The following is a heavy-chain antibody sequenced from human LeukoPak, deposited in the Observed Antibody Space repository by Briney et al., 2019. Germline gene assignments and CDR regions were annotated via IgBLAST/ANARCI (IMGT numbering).Heavy chain of an antibody. D-gene: IGHD3-3*01. J-gene: IGHJ4*02. CDR3: AKGLAYHDFWSGYYTGSTFDY. V-gene: IGHV5-51*01. CDR1: GYSFTSYW. CDR2: IYPGDSDT. Sequence: GESLKISCKGSGYSFTSYWIGWVRQMPGKGLEWMGIIYPGDSDTRYSPSFQGQVTISADKSISTAYLQWSSLKASDTAMYYCAKGLAYHDFWSGYYTGSTFDYWGQGTLVTVSS.